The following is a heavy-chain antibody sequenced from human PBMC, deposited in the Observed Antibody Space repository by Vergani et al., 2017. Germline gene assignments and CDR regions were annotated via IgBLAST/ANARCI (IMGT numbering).Heavy chain of an antibody. D-gene: IGHD3-10*01. V-gene: IGHV4-39*01. CDR1: GGSISSSSYY. Sequence: QLQLQESGPGLVKPSETLSLTCTVPGGSISSSSYYWGWIRQPPGKGLEWIGSIYYSGSTYYNPSLKSRVTISVDTSKNHFSLKLSSVTAADTSVYYCARPDGSGSYSHDAVDICSQGTMVTVSA. J-gene: IGHJ3*02. CDR3: ARPDGSGSYSHDAVDI. CDR2: IYYSGST.